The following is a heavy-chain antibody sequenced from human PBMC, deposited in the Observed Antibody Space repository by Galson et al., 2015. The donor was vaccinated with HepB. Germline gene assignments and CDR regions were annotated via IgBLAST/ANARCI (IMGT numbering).Heavy chain of an antibody. CDR1: GFTFSSYG. J-gene: IGHJ4*02. V-gene: IGHV3-30*18. CDR3: AKDRWTRRIALGGTVY. D-gene: IGHD6-19*01. CDR2: ISYDGTEK. Sequence: SLRLSCAASGFTFSSYGMHWVRQAPGKGLEWLAIISYDGTEKYYADSVEGRFTISRDNSGNTLFLVMKNLRSDDTAVYYCAKDRWTRRIALGGTVYWGRGTLVTVSS.